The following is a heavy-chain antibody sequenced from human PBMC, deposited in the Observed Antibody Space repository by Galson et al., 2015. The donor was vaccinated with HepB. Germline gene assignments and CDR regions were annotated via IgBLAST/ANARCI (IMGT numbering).Heavy chain of an antibody. J-gene: IGHJ4*02. CDR1: GFTFSSYS. CDR2: ISYSSSYI. D-gene: IGHD2-15*01. Sequence: SLRLSCAASGFTFSSYSMNWVRQAPGKGLEWVSSISYSSSYIYYADSVKGRFTISRDNAKNSLYLQMYSLRAEDTAVYYCARDRYCSGGSCYSDFDYWGQGTLVTVSS. CDR3: ARDRYCSGGSCYSDFDY. V-gene: IGHV3-21*01.